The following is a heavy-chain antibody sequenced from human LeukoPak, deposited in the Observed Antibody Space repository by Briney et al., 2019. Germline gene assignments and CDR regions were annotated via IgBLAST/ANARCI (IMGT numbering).Heavy chain of an antibody. D-gene: IGHD1-26*01. Sequence: PSETLSLTCTDSGGSISTHYWSWIRQPPGKALDSIGFVSYSGNTNSNPSLKSRLTISLDTSKTQFSLKLPSVTAADTAVYYCASSPSATSYANFDYWGQGTLVTVSS. J-gene: IGHJ4*02. CDR2: VSYSGNT. CDR1: GGSISTHY. V-gene: IGHV4-59*11. CDR3: ASSPSATSYANFDY.